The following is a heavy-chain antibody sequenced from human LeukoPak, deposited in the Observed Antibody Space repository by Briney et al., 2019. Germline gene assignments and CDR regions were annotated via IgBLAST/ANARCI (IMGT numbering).Heavy chain of an antibody. CDR1: GYTFTDYY. J-gene: IGHJ4*02. CDR3: ARIGYNHYFDY. D-gene: IGHD5-24*01. Sequence: ASVKVSCKASGYTFTDYYLHWVRQAPGQGLEWMGWINPNSGGTNSAQTFQGRVTMTRDASITTAYLDLSRLRSDDTAVYYCARIGYNHYFDYWGQGTLVTVSS. CDR2: INPNSGGT. V-gene: IGHV1-2*02.